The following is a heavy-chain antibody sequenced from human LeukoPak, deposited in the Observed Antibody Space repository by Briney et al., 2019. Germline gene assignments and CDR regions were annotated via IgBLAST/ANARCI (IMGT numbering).Heavy chain of an antibody. CDR1: GYTFTGYY. Sequence: ASVTVSCKASGYTFTGYYMHWVRQAPGQGLEWMGWINPNSGGTNYAQKFQGRVTMTRDTSISTAYMELSRLRSDDTAVYYCARYCSSTSCYNWFDPWGQGTLVTVSS. V-gene: IGHV1-2*02. CDR3: ARYCSSTSCYNWFDP. D-gene: IGHD2-2*01. J-gene: IGHJ5*02. CDR2: INPNSGGT.